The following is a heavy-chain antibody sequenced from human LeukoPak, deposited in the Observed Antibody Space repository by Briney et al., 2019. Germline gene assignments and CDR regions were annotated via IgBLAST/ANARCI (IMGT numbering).Heavy chain of an antibody. V-gene: IGHV3-13*01. Sequence: GGSLRLSCAASGFTFSSYDMHWARQATGKGLEWVSAIGTAGDTYYPGSVKGRFTISRENAKNSLYLQMNSLRAGDTAVYYCARSSTWYGMDVWGQGTTVTVSS. D-gene: IGHD4/OR15-4a*01. CDR2: IGTAGDT. CDR3: ARSSTWYGMDV. J-gene: IGHJ6*02. CDR1: GFTFSSYD.